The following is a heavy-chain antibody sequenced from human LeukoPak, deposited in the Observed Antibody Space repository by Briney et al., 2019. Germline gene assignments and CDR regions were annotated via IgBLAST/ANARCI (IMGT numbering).Heavy chain of an antibody. CDR3: AKDRAYYYDSSGYTGKGAFDI. CDR1: GFTPSNYA. CDR2: ISGGGGST. D-gene: IGHD3-22*01. V-gene: IGHV3-23*01. Sequence: PGGSLRLSCAASGFTPSNYAMSWVRQAPGKGLEWVSAISGGGGSTYYADSVKGRFTISRDNSKNTLYLQMNSLRAEDTAVYYCAKDRAYYYDSSGYTGKGAFDIWGQGTMVTVSS. J-gene: IGHJ3*02.